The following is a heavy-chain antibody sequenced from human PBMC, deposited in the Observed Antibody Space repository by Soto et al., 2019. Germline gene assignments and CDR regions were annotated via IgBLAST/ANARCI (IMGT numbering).Heavy chain of an antibody. CDR2: INAGNGNT. CDR1: GYTFTSYG. J-gene: IGHJ6*02. Sequence: QIQLMQSGAEVKKPGASVKVSCKASGYTFTSYGIHWVRQAPGQRLEWTGWINAGNGNTKYSEKFQGRVTITRDTSASTAYLELSSLRSEDTAVYYCARDPKDSSGYYHHYYYGMDVWGQGTTVTVSS. D-gene: IGHD3-22*01. CDR3: ARDPKDSSGYYHHYYYGMDV. V-gene: IGHV1-3*01.